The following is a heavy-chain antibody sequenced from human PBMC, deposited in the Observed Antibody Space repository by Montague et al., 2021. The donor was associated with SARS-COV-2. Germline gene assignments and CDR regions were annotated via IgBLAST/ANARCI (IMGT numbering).Heavy chain of an antibody. CDR3: AGESVSSFGVVIFGMDV. CDR2: IRGSGFGGPYI. Sequence: SLRLSCAASGFNFPNYNINWVRPPPGTGLEWISSIRGSGFGGPYIYYSDSLTGRFTISRYNAKNSVYLQMNSLRSEDTALYSCAGESVSSFGVVIFGMDVWGRGTTVTVSS. V-gene: IGHV3-21*01. CDR1: GFNFPNYN. J-gene: IGHJ6*01. D-gene: IGHD3-3*01.